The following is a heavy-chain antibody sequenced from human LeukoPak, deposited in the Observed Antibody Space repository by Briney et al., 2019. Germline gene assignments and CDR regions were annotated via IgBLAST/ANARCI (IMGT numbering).Heavy chain of an antibody. V-gene: IGHV3-23*01. CDR2: ISGSGGST. J-gene: IGHJ4*02. CDR1: GFTFSSYA. D-gene: IGHD2-21*02. Sequence: PGGSLRLSCAASGFTFSSYAMSWVRQVPGKGLEWVSAISGSGGSTCYADSVKGRFTISRDNSKNTLYLQMNSLRAEDTAVYYCARQYCGGDCRFDYWGQGTLVTVSS. CDR3: ARQYCGGDCRFDY.